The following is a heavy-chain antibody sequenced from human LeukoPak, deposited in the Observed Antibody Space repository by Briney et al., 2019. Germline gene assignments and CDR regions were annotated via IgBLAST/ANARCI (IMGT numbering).Heavy chain of an antibody. J-gene: IGHJ5*02. Sequence: SETLSLTCTVSGGSISGFYWSWIRQPPGKGLEWLGYVYNSGSTNYTPSLKSRVTISVDTSKSQFSLNLTSVTAADTAVYYCARDRCSGGSCSRFDPWGQGTLVTVSS. CDR3: ARDRCSGGSCSRFDP. CDR1: GGSISGFY. D-gene: IGHD2-15*01. V-gene: IGHV4-59*01. CDR2: VYNSGST.